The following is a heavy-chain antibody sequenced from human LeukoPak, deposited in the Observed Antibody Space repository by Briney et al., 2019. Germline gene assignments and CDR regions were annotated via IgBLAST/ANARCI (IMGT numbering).Heavy chain of an antibody. D-gene: IGHD2-2*01. CDR1: GYTFTGYY. Sequence: GASVKVSCKASGYTFTGYYMHWVRQAPGQGLEWMGWINPNSGDTKYVQRFLGRVTMTRDTSITTVYMELSRLRSDDTAVYYCATDGYDDGIYYMDVWGKGTTVTVSS. J-gene: IGHJ6*03. CDR3: ATDGYDDGIYYMDV. V-gene: IGHV1-2*02. CDR2: INPNSGDT.